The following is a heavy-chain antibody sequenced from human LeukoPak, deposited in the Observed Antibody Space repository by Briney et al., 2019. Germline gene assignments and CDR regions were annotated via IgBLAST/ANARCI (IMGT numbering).Heavy chain of an antibody. CDR1: GFTFSSYW. CDR3: ARDGQDIVVVVAATPCGWFDP. V-gene: IGHV3-74*01. J-gene: IGHJ5*02. Sequence: GGSLRLSCAASGFTFSSYWMHWVRQAPGKGLVWVSRINSDESSTSYADSVKGRFTISRDNAKNTLYLQMNSLRAEDTAVYYCARDGQDIVVVVAATPCGWFDPWGQGTLVTVSS. D-gene: IGHD2-15*01. CDR2: INSDESST.